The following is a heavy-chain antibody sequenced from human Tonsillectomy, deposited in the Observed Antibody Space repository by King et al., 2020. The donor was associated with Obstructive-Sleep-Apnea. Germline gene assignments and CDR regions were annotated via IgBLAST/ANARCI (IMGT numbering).Heavy chain of an antibody. CDR1: GFTFSTYA. V-gene: IGHV3-30-3*01. D-gene: IGHD2-2*01. CDR2: ISYDGSNK. Sequence: VQLVESGGGVVQPGRSLRLSCAASGFTFSTYAMYWVRQAPGKGLEWVAVISYDGSNKYYADSVKGRFTISRDNSKNTLYLQMNSLRAEDTAVYYCARDGQVVVPAAMPGFNWFDPWGQGTLVIVSS. CDR3: ARDGQVVVPAAMPGFNWFDP. J-gene: IGHJ5*02.